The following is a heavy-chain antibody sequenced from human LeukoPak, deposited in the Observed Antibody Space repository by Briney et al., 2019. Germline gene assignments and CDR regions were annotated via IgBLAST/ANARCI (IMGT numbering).Heavy chain of an antibody. CDR2: INPQSGGT. Sequence: ASVKVSCKASGYSFAAYYLHWVRQAPGQGLEWMGWINPQSGGTSSAQKFQGRVTMARDTSITTGYMELNGLTPDDTAVYYCARDNNSATDYWGQGTLVTVSP. J-gene: IGHJ4*02. D-gene: IGHD1/OR15-1a*01. CDR1: GYSFAAYY. V-gene: IGHV1-2*02. CDR3: ARDNNSATDY.